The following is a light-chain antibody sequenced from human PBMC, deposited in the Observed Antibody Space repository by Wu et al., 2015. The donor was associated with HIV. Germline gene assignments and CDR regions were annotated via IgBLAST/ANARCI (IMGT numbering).Light chain of an antibody. CDR3: QHYGTSTRT. V-gene: IGKV3-20*01. Sequence: EIVLTQSPGTLSLSPGERATLSCRASQRVISRHLAWYQQKPGQAPRLLIYGASSRATGIPDRFSGSGSGTDFTLTISRLEPEDFAMYYCQHYGTSTRTFGQGPGGN. CDR1: QRVISRH. CDR2: GAS. J-gene: IGKJ1*01.